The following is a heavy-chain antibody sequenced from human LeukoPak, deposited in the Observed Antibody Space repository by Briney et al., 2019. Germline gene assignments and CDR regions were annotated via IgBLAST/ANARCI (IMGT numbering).Heavy chain of an antibody. CDR1: GYAFTGYN. V-gene: IGHV1-2*02. CDR2: MSPDSGRT. D-gene: IGHD6-13*01. Sequence: ASVKVSCKASGYAFTGYNMHWVRQAPGQGPEWMGWMSPDSGRTNYAQKFQGRVTMTRDTSITTAYMELTRLTSDDTAVYYCVKDLYMAAPLPDYWGQGTPVTVSS. CDR3: VKDLYMAAPLPDY. J-gene: IGHJ4*02.